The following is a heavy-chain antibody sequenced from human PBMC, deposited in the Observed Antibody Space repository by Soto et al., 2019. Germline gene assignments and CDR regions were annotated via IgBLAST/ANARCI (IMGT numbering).Heavy chain of an antibody. CDR2: IYSGGST. CDR1: GFTVSSNY. D-gene: IGHD2-8*01. V-gene: IGHV3-53*02. CDR3: ARGDTYCTNGVCYQFGFDY. J-gene: IGHJ4*02. Sequence: EVQLVETGGGLIQPGGSLRLSCAASGFTVSSNYMSWVRQAPGKGLEWVSVIYSGGSTYYADSVKGRFTISRDNSKNTLYLQMNSLRAEDTAVYYCARGDTYCTNGVCYQFGFDYWGQGTLGTVSS.